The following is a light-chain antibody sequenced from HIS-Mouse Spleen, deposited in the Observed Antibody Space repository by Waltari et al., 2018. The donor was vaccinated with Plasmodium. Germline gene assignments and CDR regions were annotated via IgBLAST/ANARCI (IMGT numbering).Light chain of an antibody. J-gene: IGKJ3*01. Sequence: DIQMTQSPSSLSASVADRVTITCQASQDISNYLNWYQQKPGKAPKLLIYDASNLKTGVPSRFSGSGSGTDFTFTISSLQPEDIATYYCQQYDNLPPLFTFGPGTKVDIK. V-gene: IGKV1-33*01. CDR3: QQYDNLPPLFT. CDR1: QDISNY. CDR2: DAS.